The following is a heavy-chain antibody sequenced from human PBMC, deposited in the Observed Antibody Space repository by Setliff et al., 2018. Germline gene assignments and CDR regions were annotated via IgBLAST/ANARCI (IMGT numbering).Heavy chain of an antibody. CDR3: ARLVRYCTRTSCQRTPGAEY. CDR1: GYTFNNYG. Sequence: ASVKVSCKASGYTFNNYGISWVRQAPGQGLEWMAYINAYNGDTYYAENLQGRVTLTTDTSTSTAYMEVKSLTSDDTAVYYCARLVRYCTRTSCQRTPGAEYWGQGTLVTVSS. CDR2: INAYNGDT. V-gene: IGHV1-18*01. J-gene: IGHJ4*02. D-gene: IGHD2-2*01.